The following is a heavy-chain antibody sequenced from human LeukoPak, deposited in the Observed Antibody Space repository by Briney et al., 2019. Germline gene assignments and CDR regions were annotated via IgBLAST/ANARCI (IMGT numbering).Heavy chain of an antibody. CDR2: ISAYNGNT. V-gene: IGHV1-18*01. CDR1: GYTFTSYG. Sequence: ASVKVSCKASGYTFTSYGISWVRQAPGQGLEWMGWISAYNGNTNYAQKLQGRVTMTTDTSTSTAYMELRSLRSDDTAVYYCARGYYGSGSCYSGNYYYDMDVWGKGTTVTVSS. CDR3: ARGYYGSGSCYSGNYYYDMDV. J-gene: IGHJ6*04. D-gene: IGHD2-15*01.